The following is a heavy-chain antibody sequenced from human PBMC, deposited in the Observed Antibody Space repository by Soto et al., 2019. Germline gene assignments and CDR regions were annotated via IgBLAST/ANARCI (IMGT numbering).Heavy chain of an antibody. J-gene: IGHJ4*02. D-gene: IGHD3-10*01. Sequence: QVQLVQSGAEVKKPGASVKVSCKASGYTFTSYGICWVRQAPGQGLEWMGWISTYNGNTTYAQKLQSRVTMNTATSTRTGYMGLKSLRSDDTAVFYCAREVVRGVGSDSWGQGSLVTVSS. CDR3: AREVVRGVGSDS. V-gene: IGHV1-18*01. CDR2: ISTYNGNT. CDR1: GYTFTSYG.